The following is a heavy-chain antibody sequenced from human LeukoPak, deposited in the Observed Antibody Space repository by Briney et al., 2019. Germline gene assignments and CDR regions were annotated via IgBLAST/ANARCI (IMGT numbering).Heavy chain of an antibody. J-gene: IGHJ4*02. CDR1: GYTFTRYG. CDR3: ARAVEQWQEFDY. CDR2: ISAYNGNT. V-gene: IGHV1-18*01. Sequence: ASVKVSCKASGYTFTRYGISWVRQAPGQGLEWMGWISAYNGNTNYAQKLQGRVTMTTDTSTSTAYMELRSLRSDDTAVYYCARAVEQWQEFDYWGQGTLVTVSS. D-gene: IGHD6-19*01.